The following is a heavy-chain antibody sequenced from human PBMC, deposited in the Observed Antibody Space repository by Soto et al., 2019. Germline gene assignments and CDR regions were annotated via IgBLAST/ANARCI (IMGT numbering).Heavy chain of an antibody. V-gene: IGHV4-34*01. J-gene: IGHJ6*02. CDR3: ARKRYYDSSGYGWNGMDV. CDR1: GGSFSGYY. Sequence: SETLSLTCAVYGGSFSGYYWSWIRQPPGKGLEWIGEINHSGSTNYNPSLKRRVTISVATSKNQFSLKLSPVTAADTAVYYCARKRYYDSSGYGWNGMDVWGQGTTVTVSS. CDR2: INHSGST. D-gene: IGHD3-22*01.